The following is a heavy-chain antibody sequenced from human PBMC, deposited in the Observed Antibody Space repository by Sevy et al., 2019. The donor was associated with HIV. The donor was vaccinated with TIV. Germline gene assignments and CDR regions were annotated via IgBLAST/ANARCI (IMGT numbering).Heavy chain of an antibody. CDR1: GGSINNYF. Sequence: SETLSLTCTVSGGSINNYFWSWIRQPPGKGLEWIGYIYNRGSTNYNPSLKSRVTISVDTSKNQLSLKLSSVTAADTAVYYCARESIGAVGDFDYWGQGTLVTVSS. V-gene: IGHV4-59*01. CDR2: IYNRGST. J-gene: IGHJ4*02. D-gene: IGHD6-13*01. CDR3: ARESIGAVGDFDY.